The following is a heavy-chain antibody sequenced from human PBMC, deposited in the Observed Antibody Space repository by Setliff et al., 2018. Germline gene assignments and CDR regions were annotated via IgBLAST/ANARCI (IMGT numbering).Heavy chain of an antibody. CDR2: INAGNGDT. J-gene: IGHJ4*02. CDR3: ARSTSWFSTNY. D-gene: IGHD2-2*01. V-gene: IGHV1-3*01. Sequence: EASVKVSCKASGYTFANYGLHWVRQAPGQRLEWMGWINAGNGDTKFSQKFQDTITMTADTSASTAYMELSSLRSEDTAVYYCARSTSWFSTNYWGQGTPVTVSS. CDR1: GYTFANYG.